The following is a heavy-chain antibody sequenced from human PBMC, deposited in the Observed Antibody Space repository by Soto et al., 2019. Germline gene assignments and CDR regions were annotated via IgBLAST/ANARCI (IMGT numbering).Heavy chain of an antibody. D-gene: IGHD3-16*02. V-gene: IGHV3-9*01. CDR1: GFTFDDYA. Sequence: GGSLRLSCAASGFTFDDYAMHWVRQAPGKGLEWVSGISWNSGSIGYADSVKGRFTISRDNAKNSLYLQMNSLRAEDTALYYCAKDMITFGGVIAGPTFDCWGQGTLVTVSS. CDR3: AKDMITFGGVIAGPTFDC. J-gene: IGHJ4*02. CDR2: ISWNSGSI.